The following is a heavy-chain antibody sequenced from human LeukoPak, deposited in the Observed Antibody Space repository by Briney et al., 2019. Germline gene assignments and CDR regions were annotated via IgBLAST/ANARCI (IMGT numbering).Heavy chain of an antibody. CDR3: ARRGAWELHDAFDI. V-gene: IGHV4-39*01. CDR1: GGSISSYY. Sequence: PSETLSLTCTVSGGSISSYYWGWIRQPPGKGLEWIGSIYYSGSTYYNPSLKSRVTISVDTSKNQFSLKLSSVTAADTAVYYCARRGAWELHDAFDIWDQGTMVTVSS. J-gene: IGHJ3*02. CDR2: IYYSGST. D-gene: IGHD1-26*01.